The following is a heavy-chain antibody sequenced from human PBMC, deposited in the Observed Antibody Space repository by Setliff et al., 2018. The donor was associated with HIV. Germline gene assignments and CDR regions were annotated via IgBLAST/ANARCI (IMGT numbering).Heavy chain of an antibody. CDR2: ISAYSGNT. CDR3: ARVAWYYSFWSGLGDAFDI. J-gene: IGHJ3*02. Sequence: GASVKVSCKASGYTFTSYGISWVRQAPGQGLEWMGWISAYSGNTNYAQKLQGRVTMTTDTSTSTAYMELRSLRSDDTAVYYCARVAWYYSFWSGLGDAFDIWGQGTTVTVSS. V-gene: IGHV1-18*01. CDR1: GYTFTSYG. D-gene: IGHD3-3*01.